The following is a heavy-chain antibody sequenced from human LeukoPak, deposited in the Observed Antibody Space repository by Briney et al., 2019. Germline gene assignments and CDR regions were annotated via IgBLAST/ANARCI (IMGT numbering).Heavy chain of an antibody. CDR2: IYYSGST. Sequence: SETLSLTCTVSSGSISGSSYYWGWIRQPPGKGLEWIGSIYYSGSTYYNPSLKSRVTISVDTSKNQFSLKLSSVTAADTAVYYCARDYGAKVGNWFDPWGQGTLVTVSS. V-gene: IGHV4-39*07. J-gene: IGHJ5*02. CDR1: SGSISGSSYY. CDR3: ARDYGAKVGNWFDP. D-gene: IGHD4-23*01.